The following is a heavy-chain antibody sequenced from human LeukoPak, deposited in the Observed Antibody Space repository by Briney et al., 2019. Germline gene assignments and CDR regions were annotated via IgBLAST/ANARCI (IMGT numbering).Heavy chain of an antibody. Sequence: SQTLSLTCAVSGDSVCSKSAAWNWIRQSPSRGLEWLGRTYYTCQWHNDFAVCGKSRITINPNTTKNQFFLKLMSVTAADTAVYYCARLGWWDSWGPRTLVTVSS. D-gene: IGHD2-15*01. J-gene: IGHJ4*02. CDR1: GDSVCSKSAA. V-gene: IGHV6-1*01. CDR2: TYYTCQWHN. CDR3: ARLGWWDS.